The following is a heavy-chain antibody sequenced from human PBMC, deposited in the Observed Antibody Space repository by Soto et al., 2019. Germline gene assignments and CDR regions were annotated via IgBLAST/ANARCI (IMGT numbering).Heavy chain of an antibody. CDR1: GWSFSGYY. V-gene: IGHV4-34*09. Sequence: PSETLSLTCAVYGWSFSGYYWSWIRQPPGKGLEWIGEINYSGSTNYNPSLKSRVTISVDTSKNQFSLKLSSVTAADTAVYYCAREGAGRDIVVVPAARRSFDIWGQGTMVTVSS. CDR2: INYSGST. J-gene: IGHJ3*02. D-gene: IGHD2-2*01. CDR3: AREGAGRDIVVVPAARRSFDI.